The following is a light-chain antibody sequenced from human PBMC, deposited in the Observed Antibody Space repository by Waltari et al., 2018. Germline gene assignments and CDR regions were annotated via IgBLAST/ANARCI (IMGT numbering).Light chain of an antibody. CDR3: QQYNLWPPVT. V-gene: IGKV3-15*01. Sequence: IVLTPSPGTLSVSPGERVTMSCRASESVSENLAWYRQKSGQAPTLLVYRASIRVTGVSDRVAGSGSGTEFSLTITSLQPEDSGFYYCQQYNLWPPVTFGGGTKVEIK. CDR1: ESVSEN. J-gene: IGKJ4*01. CDR2: RAS.